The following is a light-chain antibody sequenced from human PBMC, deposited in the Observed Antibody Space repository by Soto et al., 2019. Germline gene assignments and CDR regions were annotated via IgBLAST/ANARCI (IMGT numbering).Light chain of an antibody. CDR2: LNSDGSH. J-gene: IGLJ3*02. Sequence: QLVLTQPPSAPASLGASVKLTCTLSSGHNSSAIAWHQQQPEKGPRYLMKLNSDGSHSKGDGIPDRFSGSSSGAERYLTISSLQSEDEADYYCQTWSTDIRVFGGGTKLTVL. CDR1: SGHNSSA. CDR3: QTWSTDIRV. V-gene: IGLV4-69*01.